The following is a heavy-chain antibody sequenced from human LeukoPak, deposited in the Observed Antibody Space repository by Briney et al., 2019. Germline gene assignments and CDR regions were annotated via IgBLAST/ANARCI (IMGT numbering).Heavy chain of an antibody. Sequence: GASLRLSCAASGFAFSAYAMSWVRQAPGKGLEWVSAISGSISGSGGSTYYADSVKARFTISRDNSKNTLFLQLNSLRAEDTAVYYCAKEGIAVGSFDYWGQGTLVTVSS. CDR2: ISGSISGSGGST. D-gene: IGHD6-19*01. J-gene: IGHJ4*02. CDR3: AKEGIAVGSFDY. V-gene: IGHV3-23*01. CDR1: GFAFSAYA.